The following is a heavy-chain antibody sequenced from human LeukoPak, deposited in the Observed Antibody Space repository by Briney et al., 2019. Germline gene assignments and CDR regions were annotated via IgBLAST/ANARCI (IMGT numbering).Heavy chain of an antibody. CDR1: GFTVSSNY. CDR3: ARGREPHPIDY. Sequence: PGGSLRLSCAASGFTVSSNYMSWVRQAPGKGLEWVSVIYSGGSTYYADSVKGRFTISRDNSKNTLYLQMNSLRAEDTAVYCCARGREPHPIDYWGQGTLVTVSS. D-gene: IGHD1-14*01. V-gene: IGHV3-53*01. CDR2: IYSGGST. J-gene: IGHJ4*02.